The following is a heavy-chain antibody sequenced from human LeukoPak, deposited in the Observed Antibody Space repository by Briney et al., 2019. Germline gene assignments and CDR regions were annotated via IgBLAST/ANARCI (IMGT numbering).Heavy chain of an antibody. CDR3: ARGAGVGIYYYYYYMDV. J-gene: IGHJ6*03. CDR2: INTNTGNP. CDR1: GYTFTSYA. D-gene: IGHD2-21*01. V-gene: IGHV7-4-1*02. Sequence: GASVKVSCKASGYTFTSYAMNWVRQAPGQGLEWMGWINTNTGNPTYAQGFTGRFVFSLDTSVSTAYLQISILKAEDTAVYYCARGAGVGIYYYYYYMDVWGKGTTVTVSS.